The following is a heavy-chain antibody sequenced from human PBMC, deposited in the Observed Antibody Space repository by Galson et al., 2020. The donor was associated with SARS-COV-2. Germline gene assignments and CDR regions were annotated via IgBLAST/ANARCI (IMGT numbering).Heavy chain of an antibody. CDR2: IYTSGST. CDR1: GGSISSYY. Sequence: GSLRLSCTVPGGSISSYYWSWIRQPAGKGLEWIGRIYTSGSTNYNPSLKSRVTMSVDTSKNQFSLKLTSVTAADTAVYYCARVNLAGGDFDYWGQGTLVTVSS. D-gene: IGHD3-10*01. V-gene: IGHV4-4*07. CDR3: ARVNLAGGDFDY. J-gene: IGHJ4*02.